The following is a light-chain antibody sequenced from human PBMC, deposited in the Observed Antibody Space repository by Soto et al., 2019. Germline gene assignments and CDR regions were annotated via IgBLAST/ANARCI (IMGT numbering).Light chain of an antibody. CDR1: NIGSKS. V-gene: IGLV3-21*04. CDR2: YNS. CDR3: QLWDTTSDHPGV. J-gene: IGLJ1*01. Sequence: SYELTQPPSVSVAPGKTARISCEENNIGSKSVHWYQHKSGQAPVLVIFYNSARPSGIPERFSGSNSGNTATLTISRVEAGDEADYYCQLWDTTSDHPGVFGTGTKVTVL.